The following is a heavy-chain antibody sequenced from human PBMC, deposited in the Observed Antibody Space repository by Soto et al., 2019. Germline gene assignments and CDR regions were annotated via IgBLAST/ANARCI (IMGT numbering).Heavy chain of an antibody. Sequence: QITLNESGPTVVKPAETLTLTCTLSGFSLTTSGGGLGSIRQSRGKEPEGLALIYWDGDKRYSASLKCRLTIAKHTSKTQVVLTMASVDPADTATYCCAHTILRTVLGLLTPTAIYFAFWGQGTPVGVSS. D-gene: IGHD3-3*01. CDR1: GFSLTTSGGG. CDR3: AHTILRTVLGLLTPTAIYFAF. V-gene: IGHV2-5*02. J-gene: IGHJ4*02. CDR2: IYWDGDK.